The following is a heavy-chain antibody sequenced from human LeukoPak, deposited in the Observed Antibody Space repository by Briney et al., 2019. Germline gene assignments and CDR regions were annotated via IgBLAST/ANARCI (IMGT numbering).Heavy chain of an antibody. D-gene: IGHD3-10*01. CDR2: ISGSGGST. V-gene: IGHV3-23*01. CDR1: GFTFSSYA. CDR3: AKVIGYYGSGSFDFYYYYGMDV. J-gene: IGHJ6*02. Sequence: GGPLRLSCAASGFTFSSYAMSWVRQAPGKGLEWVSAISGSGGSTYYADSVKGRFTISRDNSKNTLYLQMNSLRAEGTAVYYCAKVIGYYGSGSFDFYYYYGMDVWGQGTTVTVSS.